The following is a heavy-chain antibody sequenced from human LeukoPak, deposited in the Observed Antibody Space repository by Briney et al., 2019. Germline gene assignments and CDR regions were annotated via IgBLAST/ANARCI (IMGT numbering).Heavy chain of an antibody. Sequence: SETLSLTCAVYGGSFSGYYWSWIRQPPGEGLEWIGEINHSGSTDYNPSLKSRVTISVDTSKNQFSLKLSSVTAADTAVYYCARGGFLKSSSGYYYGMDVWGQGTTVTVSS. CDR2: INHSGST. CDR1: GGSFSGYY. CDR3: ARGGFLKSSSGYYYGMDV. V-gene: IGHV4-34*01. D-gene: IGHD3-10*01. J-gene: IGHJ6*02.